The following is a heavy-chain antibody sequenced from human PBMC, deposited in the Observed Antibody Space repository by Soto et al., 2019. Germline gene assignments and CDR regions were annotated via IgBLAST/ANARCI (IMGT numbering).Heavy chain of an antibody. V-gene: IGHV3-11*01. CDR3: ARDPPQSAFWSGYQTGLPVY. CDR1: GCTFSDYY. J-gene: IGHJ4*02. D-gene: IGHD3-3*01. Sequence: AGGSMRLSCAASGCTFSDYYMSWIRHAPGKGLEWVSYISSSGITIYYADSVKGRFTISRDNAKNSLYLQMNSLRAEDTAVYYCARDPPQSAFWSGYQTGLPVYWGQGTLVTVYS. CDR2: ISSSGITI.